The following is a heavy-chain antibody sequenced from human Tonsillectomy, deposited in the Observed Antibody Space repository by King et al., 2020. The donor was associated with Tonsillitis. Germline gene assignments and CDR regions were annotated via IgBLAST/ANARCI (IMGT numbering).Heavy chain of an antibody. CDR1: GFSLSTSGMC. J-gene: IGHJ6*03. V-gene: IGHV2-70*04. CDR3: AQIDIVSHYMDV. D-gene: IGHD5/OR15-5a*01. Sequence: VTLKESGPALVKPTQTLTLTCTLSGFSLSTSGMCVSWIRQPPGKALEWLARIDWDDDKFYSTSLKTRLTISKDTSKNQVVLTMTNMDPVDTATYYCAQIDIVSHYMDVWGKGTTVTVSS. CDR2: IDWDDDK.